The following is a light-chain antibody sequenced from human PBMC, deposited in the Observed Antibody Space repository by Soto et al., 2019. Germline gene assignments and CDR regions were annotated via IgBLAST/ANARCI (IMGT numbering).Light chain of an antibody. CDR1: QTISSW. Sequence: DIEMTQSPATLSGSVGDRVTITCRASQTISSWLAWYQQKPWKAPKLLIYQSSTIQSGVPSRFSGSGSGTEFTLTISSLQPDDFATYYFQHPKSYSEAFGQGTKVEL. V-gene: IGKV1-5*03. CDR2: QSS. CDR3: QHPKSYSEA. J-gene: IGKJ1*01.